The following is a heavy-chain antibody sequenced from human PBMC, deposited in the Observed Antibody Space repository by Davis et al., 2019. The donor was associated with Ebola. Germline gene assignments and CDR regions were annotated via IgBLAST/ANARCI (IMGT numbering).Heavy chain of an antibody. Sequence: MPSETLSLTCTVSGGSISSYYWSWIRQPPGKGLEWVGYIYYSGTTNYNPSLRNRVTISVDTSKNQFSLKLSSVTAADTAVYYCAREDSSGVGWFDPWGQGTLVTVSS. J-gene: IGHJ5*02. CDR2: IYYSGTT. V-gene: IGHV4-59*01. D-gene: IGHD3-22*01. CDR3: AREDSSGVGWFDP. CDR1: GGSISSYY.